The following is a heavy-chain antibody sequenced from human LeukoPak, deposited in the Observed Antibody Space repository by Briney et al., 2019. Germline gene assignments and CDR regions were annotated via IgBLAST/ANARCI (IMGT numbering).Heavy chain of an antibody. Sequence: GRSLRLSCAASGFTFSSYGMHWVRQAPGKGLEWVAVISYDGSNKYYADSVKGRFTISRDNSKNTLYLQMNSLRAEDTAVYYCARDPYTITTPPVWGQGTLVTVSS. CDR1: GFTFSSYG. CDR3: ARDPYTITTPPV. J-gene: IGHJ4*02. D-gene: IGHD5-12*01. CDR2: ISYDGSNK. V-gene: IGHV3-30*03.